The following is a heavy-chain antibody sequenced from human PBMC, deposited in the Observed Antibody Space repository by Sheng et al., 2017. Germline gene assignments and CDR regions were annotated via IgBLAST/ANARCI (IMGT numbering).Heavy chain of an antibody. J-gene: IGHJ4*02. V-gene: IGHV3-23*01. CDR3: AKHSHQQLVRLGFDY. Sequence: EVQLLESGGGLVQPGGSLRLSCAASGFTFSSYAMSWVRQAPGKGLEWVSAISGSGGSTYYADSVKGRFTISRDNSKNTLYLQMNSLRAEDTVVYYCAKHSHQQLVRLGFDYWGQGTLVTVSS. CDR1: GFTFSSYA. D-gene: IGHD6-13*01. CDR2: ISGSGGST.